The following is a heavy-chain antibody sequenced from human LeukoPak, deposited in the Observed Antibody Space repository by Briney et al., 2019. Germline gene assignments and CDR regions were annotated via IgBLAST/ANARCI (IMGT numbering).Heavy chain of an antibody. CDR3: ATTTIRLGY. V-gene: IGHV4-39*07. D-gene: IGHD1-26*01. Sequence: PSETLSLTCTVSGGSISSSSKYWGWIRQPPGKGLERIGSIYYSGTTYYNPSLKSRVTISVDTSKNQFSLKLSSVTAADTAVYYCATTTIRLGYWGQGTLVTVSS. CDR1: GGSISSSSKY. J-gene: IGHJ4*02. CDR2: IYYSGTT.